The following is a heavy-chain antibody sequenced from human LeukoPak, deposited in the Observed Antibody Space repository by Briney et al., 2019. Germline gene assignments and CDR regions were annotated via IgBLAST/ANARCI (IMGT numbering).Heavy chain of an antibody. D-gene: IGHD2-2*01. J-gene: IGHJ4*02. CDR1: GFSLSDSH. CDR3: LRQTVSCHDF. CDR2: IRSRRDNYAT. Sequence: PGGSLRLSCAASGFSLSDSHMHWVRQAPGKGLEWVGHIRSRRDNYATAYGVSVQGRFTISRDDSNNMAYLQMNSLTADDTAVYYCLRQTVSCHDFWGQGTLVTVSS. V-gene: IGHV3-73*01.